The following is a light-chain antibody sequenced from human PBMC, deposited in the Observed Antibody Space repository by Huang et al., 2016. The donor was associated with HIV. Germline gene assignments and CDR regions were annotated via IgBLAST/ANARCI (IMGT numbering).Light chain of an antibody. Sequence: DVVMTQTPLSLSVTPGQPASISCKSSQSLLHTDGKTYLYWYLQKPGQSPQLLIYEVSNRCSGVPDRFSGSGSGTDFILKISRVEAEDVGVYYCMQSIQPATFGQGTKVEI. V-gene: IGKV2D-29*02. J-gene: IGKJ1*01. CDR3: MQSIQPAT. CDR2: EVS. CDR1: QSLLHTDGKTY.